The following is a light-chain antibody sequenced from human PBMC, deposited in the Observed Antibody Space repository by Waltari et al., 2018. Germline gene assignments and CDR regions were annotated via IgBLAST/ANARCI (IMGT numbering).Light chain of an antibody. Sequence: DIVMTQSPDSLAVSLGERATINCKSSESVIYDSDNKNYLAWDQRKPGQPPKLLIHWASIRESGVPDRFSGSGSGTDFTLTISSLQAEDVAVYYCQQYLSAPRTFGQGTVLEIK. CDR2: WAS. CDR1: ESVIYDSDNKNY. CDR3: QQYLSAPRT. J-gene: IGKJ2*02. V-gene: IGKV4-1*01.